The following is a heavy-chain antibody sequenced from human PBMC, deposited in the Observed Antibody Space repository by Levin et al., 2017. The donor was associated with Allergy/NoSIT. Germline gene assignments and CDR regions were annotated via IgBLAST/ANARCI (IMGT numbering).Heavy chain of an antibody. V-gene: IGHV4-4*02. CDR3: ARIRYCSSTSCYQIDY. J-gene: IGHJ4*02. Sequence: KASETLSLTCAVSGGSISSSNWWSWVRQPPGKGLEWIGEIYHSGSTNYNPSLKSRVTISVDKSKNQFSLKLSSVTAADTAVYYCARIRYCSSTSCYQIDYWGQGTLVTVSS. D-gene: IGHD2-2*01. CDR1: GGSISSSNW. CDR2: IYHSGST.